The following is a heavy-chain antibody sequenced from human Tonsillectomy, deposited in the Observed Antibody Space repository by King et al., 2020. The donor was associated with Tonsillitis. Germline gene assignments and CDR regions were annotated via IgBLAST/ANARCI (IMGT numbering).Heavy chain of an antibody. CDR1: GFTFSSYA. V-gene: IGHV3-30*14. Sequence: VQLVESGGGVVQPGRSLRLSCAASGFTFSSYAMHWVRQAPGKGLEWVAFISYDGSNKHYADSVKGRFTISRDNSKNTLYLQMNSLRAEDTALYYCASDVAVVSPDAFDIWGQGTMVTVSS. CDR2: ISYDGSNK. J-gene: IGHJ3*02. CDR3: ASDVAVVSPDAFDI. D-gene: IGHD3-22*01.